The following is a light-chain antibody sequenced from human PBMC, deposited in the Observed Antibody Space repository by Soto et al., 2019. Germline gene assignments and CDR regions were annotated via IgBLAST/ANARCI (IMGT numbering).Light chain of an antibody. CDR1: QAVPNN. Sequence: DIHLTQSPSFLSASVGDRVTITCRPSQAVPNNMAWYQQKPGKPPKLLIYEESTLHSGVPSRFSGRKSGTQFTLTIDSLQPEDFATYYSQQVKTYPRTFGGGTQLEIK. J-gene: IGKJ4*01. V-gene: IGKV1-9*01. CDR3: QQVKTYPRT. CDR2: EES.